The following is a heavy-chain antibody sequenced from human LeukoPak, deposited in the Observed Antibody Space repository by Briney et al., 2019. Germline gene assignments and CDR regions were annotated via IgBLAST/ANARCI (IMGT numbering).Heavy chain of an antibody. J-gene: IGHJ4*02. Sequence: GGSLRLSSAASGFFFSNYSTHWVRQAPGKGREWVAVISYDGSTKYHADSVKGRFTISRDNSKNTLYLQMNSLRAEDTAVYYCARAPPGGWLQFFDCWGQGTLVTVSS. CDR3: ARAPPGGWLQFFDC. V-gene: IGHV3-30*03. D-gene: IGHD5-24*01. CDR1: GFFFSNYS. CDR2: ISYDGSTK.